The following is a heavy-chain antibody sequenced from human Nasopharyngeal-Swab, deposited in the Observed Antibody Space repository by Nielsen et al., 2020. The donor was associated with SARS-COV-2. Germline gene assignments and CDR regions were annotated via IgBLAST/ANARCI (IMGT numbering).Heavy chain of an antibody. J-gene: IGHJ3*02. CDR3: ARDSGRRRNDYGNSRHAFDI. CDR1: GDTFISYA. D-gene: IGHD4-17*01. Sequence: SVKVSCKASGDTFISYAFSWVRQAPGQGLEGVGGIIPISGTAHYAQKFQGRVTITADKPTSTAYMDLTSLRSDDTAVYYSARDSGRRRNDYGNSRHAFDIWGQGTLVTVSS. CDR2: IIPISGTA. V-gene: IGHV1-69*06.